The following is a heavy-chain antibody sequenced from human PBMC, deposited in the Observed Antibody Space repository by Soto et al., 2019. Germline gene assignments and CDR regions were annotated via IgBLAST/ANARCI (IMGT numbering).Heavy chain of an antibody. Sequence: GGSLRLSCAASGFTFSSYSMNWVRQAPGKGLEWVSSISSSSSYIYYADSVKGRFTISRDNAKNSLYLQMNSLRAEDTAVYYCARFSPAGVVALYNVFDLGGQGTMAT. D-gene: IGHD2-15*01. J-gene: IGHJ3*01. CDR1: GFTFSSYS. CDR3: ARFSPAGVVALYNVFDL. V-gene: IGHV3-21*01. CDR2: ISSSSSYI.